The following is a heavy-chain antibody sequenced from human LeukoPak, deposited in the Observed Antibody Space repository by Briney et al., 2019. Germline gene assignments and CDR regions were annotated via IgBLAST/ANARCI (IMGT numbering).Heavy chain of an antibody. CDR2: INHSGST. J-gene: IGHJ6*02. Sequence: SETLSLTCAVYGGSFSGYYWRWIRQPPGKGLEWIGEINHSGSTNYNPSLKSRVTISVDTSKNQFSLKLSSVTAADTAVYYCARGNYDSSGYDYYYYGMDVWGQGTTVTVSS. V-gene: IGHV4-34*01. CDR1: GGSFSGYY. CDR3: ARGNYDSSGYDYYYYGMDV. D-gene: IGHD3-22*01.